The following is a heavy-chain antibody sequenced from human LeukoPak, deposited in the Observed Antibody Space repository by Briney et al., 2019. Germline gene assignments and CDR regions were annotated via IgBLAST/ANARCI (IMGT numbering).Heavy chain of an antibody. J-gene: IGHJ5*02. CDR2: ISSNSSDI. V-gene: IGHV3-21*01. D-gene: IGHD2-2*01. CDR1: GFTFSSYS. CDR3: ATAPGDQPHP. Sequence: GGSLRLSCAASGFTFSSYSMNWVPQAPGKGLEWVSSISSNSSDIYYAGSVKGRFTISRDNAKNSLYLQMNSLRAEDTAVYYCATAPGDQPHPWGQGTLVTVSS.